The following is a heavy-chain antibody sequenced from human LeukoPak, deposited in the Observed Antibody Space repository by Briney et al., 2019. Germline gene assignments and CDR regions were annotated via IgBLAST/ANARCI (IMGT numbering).Heavy chain of an antibody. CDR2: ISAYNGNT. Sequence: GASVKVSCKASGYTFTSYGISWVRQAPGQGLEWMGWISAYNGNTNYAQKLQGRVTMTTDTSTSTAYMELRSLRSDDTAAYYCARDSPSGTIGVNWFDPWGQGTLVTVSS. J-gene: IGHJ5*02. V-gene: IGHV1-18*01. CDR1: GYTFTSYG. CDR3: ARDSPSGTIGVNWFDP. D-gene: IGHD2-2*01.